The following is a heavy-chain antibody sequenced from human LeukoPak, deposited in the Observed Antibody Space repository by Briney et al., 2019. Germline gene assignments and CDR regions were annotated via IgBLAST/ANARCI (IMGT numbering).Heavy chain of an antibody. J-gene: IGHJ4*02. CDR3: ARAPQYYGSGVIDY. V-gene: IGHV3-21*01. CDR2: ISSSSGYI. D-gene: IGHD3-10*01. Sequence: PGGSLRLSCAASGFTFSSYSMNWVRQAPGKGLEWVSSISSSSGYIYYADSVKGRFTISRDNAKNSLYLQMNSLRAEDTAVYYCARAPQYYGSGVIDYWGQGTLVTVSS. CDR1: GFTFSSYS.